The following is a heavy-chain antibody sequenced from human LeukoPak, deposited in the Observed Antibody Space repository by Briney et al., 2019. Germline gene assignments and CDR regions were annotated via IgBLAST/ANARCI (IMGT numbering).Heavy chain of an antibody. CDR1: GFTFDDYA. Sequence: GGSLRLSCAASGFTFDDYAMHWVRQAPGKGLEWVSGISWNSGSIDYADSVKGRFTISRDNAKNSLYLQMNSLRPEDTALYYCAKADYYDTSGYPLSAFDIWGQGTMVTVSS. CDR3: AKADYYDTSGYPLSAFDI. CDR2: ISWNSGSI. V-gene: IGHV3-9*01. J-gene: IGHJ3*02. D-gene: IGHD3-22*01.